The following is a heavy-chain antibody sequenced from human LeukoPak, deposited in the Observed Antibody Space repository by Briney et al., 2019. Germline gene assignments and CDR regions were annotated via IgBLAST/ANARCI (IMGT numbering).Heavy chain of an antibody. J-gene: IGHJ4*02. CDR3: ARDGLIAAAGRGAFSGRFVDY. CDR1: GFTFSTYS. D-gene: IGHD6-13*01. CDR2: ISSSSSYI. V-gene: IGHV3-21*01. Sequence: GGSLRLSCAASGFTFSTYSMNWVRQAPGKGLEWVSSISSSSSYIYYADSVKGRFTISRDNAKNSLYLQMNSLRAEDTAVYYCARDGLIAAAGRGAFSGRFVDYWGQGTLVTVSS.